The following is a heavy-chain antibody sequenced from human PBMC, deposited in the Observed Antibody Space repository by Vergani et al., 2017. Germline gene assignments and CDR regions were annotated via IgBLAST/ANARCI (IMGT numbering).Heavy chain of an antibody. CDR3: AKASSGYERSDIDY. D-gene: IGHD5-12*01. CDR2: IYASETT. Sequence: QVQLQESGPGLVKPSQTLSLTCSVSGYSISSGGYYWTWIRQPAGKGLEWIGRIYASETTNYNPSLNSRVTFSMDTASNQFSLHLRSVTAADSAIYYCAKASSGYERSDIDYWGKGTLVTVSS. V-gene: IGHV4-61*02. CDR1: GYSISSGGYY. J-gene: IGHJ4*02.